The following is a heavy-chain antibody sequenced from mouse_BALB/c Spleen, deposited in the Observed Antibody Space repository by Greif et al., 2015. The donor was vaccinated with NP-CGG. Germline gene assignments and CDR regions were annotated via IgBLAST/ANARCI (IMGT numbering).Heavy chain of an antibody. CDR3: AREGTGTSWFAY. V-gene: IGHV5-17*02. D-gene: IGHD4-1*01. Sequence: EVHLVESGGGLVQPGGSRKLSCAASGFTFSSFGMHWVRQAPEKGLEWVAYISSGSSTIYYADTVKGRFTISRDNPKNTLFLQMTSLRSEDTAMYYCAREGTGTSWFAYWGQGTLVTVSA. CDR1: GFTFSSFG. J-gene: IGHJ3*01. CDR2: ISSGSSTI.